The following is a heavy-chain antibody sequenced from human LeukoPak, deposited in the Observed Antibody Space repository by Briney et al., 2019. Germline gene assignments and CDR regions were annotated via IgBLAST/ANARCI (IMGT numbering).Heavy chain of an antibody. CDR1: GFTFSSYA. J-gene: IGHJ4*02. D-gene: IGHD3-22*01. Sequence: PGGSLRLSCAASGFTFSSYAMSWVRQAPGKGLEWVSAISGSGGSTYYADSVKGRSTISRDNSKNTLYLQMNSLRAEDTAVYYCAKIQKDYYDSSGYAWGQGTLVTVSS. V-gene: IGHV3-23*01. CDR3: AKIQKDYYDSSGYA. CDR2: ISGSGGST.